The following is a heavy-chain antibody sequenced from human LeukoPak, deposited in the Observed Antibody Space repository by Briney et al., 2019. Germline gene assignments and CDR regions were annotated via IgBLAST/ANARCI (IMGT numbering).Heavy chain of an antibody. CDR3: AKDQNWGAQRASYFDY. J-gene: IGHJ4*02. Sequence: PGGSLRLSCAASGFTFSSYATSWVRQAPGKGLEWVSAISGSGGSTYYADSVKGRFTISRDNSKNTLYLQMNSLRAEDTAVYYCAKDQNWGAQRASYFDYWGQGTLVTVSS. CDR1: GFTFSSYA. V-gene: IGHV3-23*01. CDR2: ISGSGGST. D-gene: IGHD1-26*01.